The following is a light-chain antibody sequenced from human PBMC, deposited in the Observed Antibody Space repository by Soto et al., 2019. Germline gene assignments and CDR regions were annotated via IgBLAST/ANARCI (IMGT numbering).Light chain of an antibody. CDR2: EGS. CDR3: CSSAGSYCV. J-gene: IGLJ1*01. V-gene: IGLV2-23*01. CDR1: SVDAGSYNL. Sequence: TSVDAGSYNLVSWYQQHPAKAPKLMIYEGSKRPLAVSDRFSGSKSGNPASLTISGLQAEDEADYYCCSSAGSYCVFGPGTKVTVL.